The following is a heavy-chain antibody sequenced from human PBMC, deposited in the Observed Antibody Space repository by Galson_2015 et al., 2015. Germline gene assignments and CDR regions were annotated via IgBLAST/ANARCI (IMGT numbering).Heavy chain of an antibody. Sequence: SLRLSCAASGFTFGDYAMSWFRQAPGKGLEWVGFIRSKAYGGTTEYAASVKGRFTISRDDSKSIAYLQMNSLKTEDTAVYYCTRVHVYYDFWSGYLPYYFDYWGQGTLVTVSS. D-gene: IGHD3-3*01. CDR1: GFTFGDYA. CDR3: TRVHVYYDFWSGYLPYYFDY. CDR2: IRSKAYGGTT. J-gene: IGHJ4*02. V-gene: IGHV3-49*03.